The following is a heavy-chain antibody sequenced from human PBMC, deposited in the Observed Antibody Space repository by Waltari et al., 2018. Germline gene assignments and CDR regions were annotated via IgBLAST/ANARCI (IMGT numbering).Heavy chain of an antibody. V-gene: IGHV3-30-3*01. Sequence: QVQLVESGGGVVQPGRSLRLSCAASGFTFSSYAMHWVRQAPGKGLEWVAVISYDGSNKYYADSVKGRFTISRDNSKNTLYLQMNSLRAEDTAVYYCARDPDSGSSPAPFDYWGQGTLVTVSS. CDR2: ISYDGSNK. D-gene: IGHD1-26*01. CDR3: ARDPDSGSSPAPFDY. CDR1: GFTFSSYA. J-gene: IGHJ4*02.